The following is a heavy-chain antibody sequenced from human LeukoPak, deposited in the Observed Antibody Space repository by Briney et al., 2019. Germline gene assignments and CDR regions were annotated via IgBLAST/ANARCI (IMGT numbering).Heavy chain of an antibody. CDR2: ISGSGGST. CDR1: KFNFNNYG. CDR3: AKDPNGDYIGTFDI. Sequence: GGSLRLSCSTSKFNFNNYGMTWVRQAPGKGPEWVSSISGSGGSTQYAASVQGRFTISRDNSKNTLYLQMNSLRVADTAVYYCAKDPNGDYIGTFDIWGQGTMVTVSS. D-gene: IGHD2-21*02. V-gene: IGHV3-23*01. J-gene: IGHJ3*02.